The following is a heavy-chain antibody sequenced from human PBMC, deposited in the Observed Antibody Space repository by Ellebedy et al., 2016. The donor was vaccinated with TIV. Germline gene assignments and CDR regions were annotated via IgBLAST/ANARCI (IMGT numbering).Heavy chain of an antibody. CDR2: IYYSGST. Sequence: MPLETLSLTCTVSGGSISSGDYYWSWIRQPPGKGLEWIGYIYYSGSTYYNPSLQSRVTISVDTSKNQFSLKLSSVTAADTAVYYCARGRPDFWSGYEDAFDIWGQGTMVTVSS. D-gene: IGHD3-3*01. V-gene: IGHV4-30-4*01. J-gene: IGHJ3*02. CDR1: GGSISSGDYY. CDR3: ARGRPDFWSGYEDAFDI.